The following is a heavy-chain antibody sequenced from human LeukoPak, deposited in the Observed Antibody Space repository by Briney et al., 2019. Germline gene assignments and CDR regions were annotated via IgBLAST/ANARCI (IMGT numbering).Heavy chain of an antibody. CDR1: GYTFTNYR. V-gene: IGHV5-51*01. J-gene: IGHJ4*02. CDR2: ISPRDSNT. D-gene: IGHD3-22*01. Sequence: RGESLKISCTGSGYTFTNYRIGWVRQMPGKGLEWMGIISPRDSNTIYSPSFQGQVAISVDQSINTAYLQWSSLKASDTAMYYCARRNYYYTYYFDYWGQGTLVTVSS. CDR3: ARRNYYYTYYFDY.